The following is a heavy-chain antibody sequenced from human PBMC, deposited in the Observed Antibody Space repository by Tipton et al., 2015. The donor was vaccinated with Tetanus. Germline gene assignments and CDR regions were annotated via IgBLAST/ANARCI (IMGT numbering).Heavy chain of an antibody. Sequence: QLVQSGAEVKKPGASIQVSCKASGYILTDYHIHWVRQAPGLGLEWMGIINPSSNFTTHAQKFQGRVTMTRDTSMSTVFMELSNGTAEDAAVYCWGRGGRALGERWFGALWAYWGRGPLVTFPS. CDR1: GYILTDYH. V-gene: IGHV1-46*01. CDR2: INPSSNFT. CDR3: GRGGRALGERWFGALWAY. D-gene: IGHD3-10*01. J-gene: IGHJ4*02.